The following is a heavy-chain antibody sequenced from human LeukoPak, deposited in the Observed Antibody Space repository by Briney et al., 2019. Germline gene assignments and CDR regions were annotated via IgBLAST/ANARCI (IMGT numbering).Heavy chain of an antibody. V-gene: IGHV4-59*08. Sequence: SETLSLTCTVSGGSISSYYWSWIRQPPGKGLEWIADIYYSGSTDYNPSLKSRVTISLDTSKNQFSLKLSSVTAADTAVYYCARHDPVVGTPDAFDIWGQGTMGTVSS. D-gene: IGHD4-23*01. CDR2: IYYSGST. CDR1: GGSISSYY. J-gene: IGHJ3*02. CDR3: ARHDPVVGTPDAFDI.